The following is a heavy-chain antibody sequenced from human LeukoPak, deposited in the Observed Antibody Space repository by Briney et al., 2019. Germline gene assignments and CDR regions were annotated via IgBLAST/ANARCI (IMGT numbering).Heavy chain of an antibody. CDR1: GGSISSSTYY. V-gene: IGHV4-39*01. CDR3: ARLAGDWFDT. J-gene: IGHJ5*02. Sequence: SEALSLTCTVSGGSISSSTYYWGWFRQPPGKGLEFSGNIYYSGSTYYNPSLKSRVTISVDTSKNQFSLKLTSVTAADTAVYYCARLAGDWFDTWGQGTLVTVSS. CDR2: IYYSGST.